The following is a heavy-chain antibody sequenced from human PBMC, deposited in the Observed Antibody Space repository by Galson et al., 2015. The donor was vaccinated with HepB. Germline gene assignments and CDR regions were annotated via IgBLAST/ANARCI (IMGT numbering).Heavy chain of an antibody. J-gene: IGHJ5*02. V-gene: IGHV4-30-4*01. D-gene: IGHD4/OR15-4a*01. Sequence: TLCLTCTVSGGSITNDAYYWSWIRQPPGKGLEWIGYIYYRGDTHYSPALKSRVTMSVATSKNQFSLELKAVTAADPAVYYCARGEGLYRDHYFDPWGQGSLVTVSS. CDR3: ARGEGLYRDHYFDP. CDR2: IYYRGDT. CDR1: GGSITNDAYY.